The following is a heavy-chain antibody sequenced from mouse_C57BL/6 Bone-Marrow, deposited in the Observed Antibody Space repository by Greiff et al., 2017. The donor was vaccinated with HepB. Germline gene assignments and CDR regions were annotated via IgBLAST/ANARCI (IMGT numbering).Heavy chain of an antibody. J-gene: IGHJ2*01. CDR1: GYTFTSYW. D-gene: IGHD1-1*01. CDR3: ARCYYGSSYENYFDY. V-gene: IGHV1-55*01. CDR2: IYPGSGST. Sequence: VQLQQSGAELVKPGASVKMSCKASGYTFTSYWLTWVKQRPGQGLEWIGDIYPGSGSTNYNEKFKSKATLTVDTSSSTAYMQLSSLTSEDSAVYYCARCYYGSSYENYFDYWGQGTTLTVSS.